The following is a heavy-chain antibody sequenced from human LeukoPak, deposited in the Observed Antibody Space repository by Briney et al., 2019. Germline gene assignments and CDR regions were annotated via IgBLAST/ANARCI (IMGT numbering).Heavy chain of an antibody. Sequence: PGGSLRLSCEVSGFTFINYAMTWVRQAPRKGLEWVSGINGRGDGTYYADSVKGRFTVSRDNSKNTVYLQIDSLRAEDTAVYYCAKDRPNGLDYWGQGTLVTVSS. CDR3: AKDRPNGLDY. J-gene: IGHJ4*02. V-gene: IGHV3-23*01. CDR1: GFTFINYA. CDR2: INGRGDGT.